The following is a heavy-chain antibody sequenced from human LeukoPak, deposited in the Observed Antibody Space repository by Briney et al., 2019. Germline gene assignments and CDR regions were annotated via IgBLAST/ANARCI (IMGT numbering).Heavy chain of an antibody. D-gene: IGHD1-26*01. CDR1: GGSLSGYY. J-gene: IGHJ3*02. CDR2: INHSGST. V-gene: IGHV4-34*01. CDR3: ARRWGLKAFDI. Sequence: MTSETLSLTCAVYGGSLSGYYWSWIRQPPGKGLEWIGEINHSGSTNYNPSLKSRVTISVDTSKNQFSLKLSSVTAADTAVYYCARRWGLKAFDIWGQGTMVTVSS.